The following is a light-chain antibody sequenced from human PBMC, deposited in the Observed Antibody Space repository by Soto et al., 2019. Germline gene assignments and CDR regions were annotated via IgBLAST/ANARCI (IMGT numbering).Light chain of an antibody. CDR2: HAS. J-gene: IGKJ2*01. CDR1: QSISGW. CDR3: QQYTAYSYT. V-gene: IGKV1-5*01. Sequence: DIQMTQSPSTLSASVGDRVTITCRASQSISGWLAWYQQKPGKAPNLLIYHASSLESGVPSRFSGSGSGTEFTLTISSLQPDDFATYYCQQYTAYSYTFGQGTKLEIK.